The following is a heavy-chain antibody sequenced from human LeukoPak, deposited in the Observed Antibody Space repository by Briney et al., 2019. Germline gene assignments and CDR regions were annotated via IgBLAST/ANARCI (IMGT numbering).Heavy chain of an antibody. CDR1: GFTFSTYS. J-gene: IGHJ4*02. CDR3: ARDRYYYGSGSYYGVDY. Sequence: GGSLRLSCAASGFTFSTYSMNWVRQAPGKGLEWVSSITSSRSYIYYADSEKGRFTISRDNAKNSPYLQMNSLRAEDTAVYYCARDRYYYGSGSYYGVDYWGQGTLVTVSS. CDR2: ITSSRSYI. D-gene: IGHD3-10*01. V-gene: IGHV3-21*01.